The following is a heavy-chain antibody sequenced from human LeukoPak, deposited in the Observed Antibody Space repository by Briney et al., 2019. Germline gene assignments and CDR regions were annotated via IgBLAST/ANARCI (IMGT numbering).Heavy chain of an antibody. Sequence: GGSLRLSCAASGFTFSSYSMNWVRQAPGKGLEWVSYISSSSSTIYYADSVKGRFTISRDNAKNSLYLQMNSLRDEDTAVYYCARGGRAYYDYVWGSYRYWAPCDYWGQGTLVTVSS. V-gene: IGHV3-48*02. J-gene: IGHJ4*02. CDR2: ISSSSSTI. D-gene: IGHD3-16*02. CDR3: ARGGRAYYDYVWGSYRYWAPCDY. CDR1: GFTFSSYS.